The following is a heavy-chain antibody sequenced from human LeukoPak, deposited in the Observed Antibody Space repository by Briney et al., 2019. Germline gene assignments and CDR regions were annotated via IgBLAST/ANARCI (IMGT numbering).Heavy chain of an antibody. CDR1: GFTFSNYG. CDR3: AKESTGSSPDY. J-gene: IGHJ4*02. CDR2: ITGSGDGA. V-gene: IGHV3-23*01. Sequence: GGSLRLSCAASGFTFSNYGMSWLRQAPGKGLEWVSAITGSGDGAYYADSVHGRFTMSRDNSKSTLYLQMNSLRVEDTALYYCAKESTGSSPDYWGQGTLVTVSS. D-gene: IGHD1-26*01.